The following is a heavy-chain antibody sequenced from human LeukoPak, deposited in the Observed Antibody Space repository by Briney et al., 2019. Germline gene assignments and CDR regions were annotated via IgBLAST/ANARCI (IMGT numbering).Heavy chain of an antibody. CDR2: IYIDDSDT. V-gene: IGHV5-51*01. Sequence: GESLKISCKGSGYSFTNYWIAWVRQMPGKGLELMGIIYIDDSDTIYSPSFQGKVTISVDKSIITAYLQWSNLKASDTAMYYCARSDSSSRDAFDIWGQGTMVTVSS. CDR3: ARSDSSSRDAFDI. D-gene: IGHD6-13*01. J-gene: IGHJ3*02. CDR1: GYSFTNYW.